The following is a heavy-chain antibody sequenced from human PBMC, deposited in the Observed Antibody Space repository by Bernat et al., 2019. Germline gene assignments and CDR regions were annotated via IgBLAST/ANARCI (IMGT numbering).Heavy chain of an antibody. D-gene: IGHD6-13*01. Sequence: VQLVESGGGVVQPGRSLRLSCAASGFTFSSYSMNWVRQAPGKGLEWVSSISSSSSYIYYADSVKGRFTISRDNAKNSLYLQMNSLRAEDTAVYYCARDAALAAAGVYYYYGMDVWGQGTTVTVSS. CDR2: ISSSSSYI. J-gene: IGHJ6*02. CDR3: ARDAALAAAGVYYYYGMDV. CDR1: GFTFSSYS. V-gene: IGHV3-21*01.